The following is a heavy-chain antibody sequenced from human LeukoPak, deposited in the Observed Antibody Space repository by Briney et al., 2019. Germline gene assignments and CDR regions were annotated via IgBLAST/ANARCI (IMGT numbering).Heavy chain of an antibody. J-gene: IGHJ4*02. CDR1: GFTFSSYS. D-gene: IGHD3-3*01. CDR3: ARDGGRITIFGVVPDFDY. Sequence: PGGSLRLSCAASGFTFSSYSMNWVRQAPRKGLEWVSYISSSSSTIYYADSVKGRFTISRDNAKNSLYLQMNSLRAEDTAVYYCARDGGRITIFGVVPDFDYWGQGTLVTVSS. CDR2: ISSSSSTI. V-gene: IGHV3-48*04.